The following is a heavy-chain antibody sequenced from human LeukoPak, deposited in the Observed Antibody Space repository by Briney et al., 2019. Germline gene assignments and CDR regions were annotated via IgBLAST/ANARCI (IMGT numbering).Heavy chain of an antibody. Sequence: PGGSLRLSCAASGFTFSTYGMHWVRQAPGKGVEGVAFIRYDGSNKYYADSVKGRFTISRDNSKNTLYLQMNSLRAEDTAVYYCAKDGGSSGCFDFWGQGTLVTVSS. V-gene: IGHV3-30*02. CDR2: IRYDGSNK. J-gene: IGHJ4*02. CDR1: GFTFSTYG. D-gene: IGHD6-19*01. CDR3: AKDGGSSGCFDF.